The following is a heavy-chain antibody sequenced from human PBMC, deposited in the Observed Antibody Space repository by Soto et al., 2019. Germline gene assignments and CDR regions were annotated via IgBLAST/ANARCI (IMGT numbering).Heavy chain of an antibody. J-gene: IGHJ4*02. CDR3: ATVAIRDLLTGYYIFYFDY. CDR2: ISGSGGST. D-gene: IGHD3-9*01. Sequence: PGGSLRVSCAASGFTFSSDAMSWVRQAPGKGLEWGSAISGSGGSTYYADSVKGRFTISRENSKNTLYLQRNSVKAEGRAVYCGATVAIRDLLTGYYIFYFDYWGQGNLVTVSS. V-gene: IGHV3-23*01. CDR1: GFTFSSDA.